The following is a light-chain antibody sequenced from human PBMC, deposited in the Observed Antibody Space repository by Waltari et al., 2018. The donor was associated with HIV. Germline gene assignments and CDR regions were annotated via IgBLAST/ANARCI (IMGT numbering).Light chain of an antibody. V-gene: IGLV3-1*01. CDR1: KLGDTY. CDR3: QAWDSNTAGAV. J-gene: IGLJ2*01. Sequence: SYELTQPPSVSVSPGPSASIPCSGAKLGDTYACWYQQKPGQSPVLVIYQNTTRPPGIPERFSGSNAGNTATLTISGTQAMDEADYYCQAWDSNTAGAVFGGGTKLTVL. CDR2: QNT.